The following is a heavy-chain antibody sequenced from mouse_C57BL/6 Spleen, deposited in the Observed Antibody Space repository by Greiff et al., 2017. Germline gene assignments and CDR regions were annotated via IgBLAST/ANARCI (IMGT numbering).Heavy chain of an antibody. Sequence: QVQLQQPGAALVKPGASVKLSCKASGYTFTSYWMHCVKQRPGQGLAWIGMIHPNSGSTNYNEKFKSKATLTVDKSSSTAYMQLSSLTSEDSAVYYCARSNYGSSSDFDYGGQGTTLTVSS. J-gene: IGHJ2*01. V-gene: IGHV1-64*01. CDR2: IHPNSGST. CDR1: GYTFTSYW. CDR3: ARSNYGSSSDFDY. D-gene: IGHD1-1*01.